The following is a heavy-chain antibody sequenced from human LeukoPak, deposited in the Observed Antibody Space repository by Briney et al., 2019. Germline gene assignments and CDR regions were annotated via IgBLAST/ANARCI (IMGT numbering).Heavy chain of an antibody. Sequence: GASLKISCKGSGYSFTSYWIGWVRQLPGKGLEWMGIIYPGDSDTRYSPSFQGQVTISADKSISTAYLQWSSLKASDTAMYYCARLRDYDFWSGHNWFGPWGQGTLVTVSS. CDR1: GYSFTSYW. D-gene: IGHD3-3*01. CDR3: ARLRDYDFWSGHNWFGP. J-gene: IGHJ5*02. V-gene: IGHV5-51*01. CDR2: IYPGDSDT.